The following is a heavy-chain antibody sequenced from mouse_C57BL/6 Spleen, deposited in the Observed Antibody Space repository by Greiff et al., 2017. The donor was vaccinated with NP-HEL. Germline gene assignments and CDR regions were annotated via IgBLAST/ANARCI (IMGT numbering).Heavy chain of an antibody. Sequence: DVKLVESGGGLVKPGGSLKLSCAASGFTFSDYGMHWVRQAPEKGLEWVAYISSGSSTIYYADTVKGRFTISRDNAKNTLFLQMTSLRSEDTAMYYCARQGGYDYGKDYFDYWGQGTTLTVSS. CDR3: ARQGGYDYGKDYFDY. CDR2: ISSGSSTI. CDR1: GFTFSDYG. V-gene: IGHV5-17*01. J-gene: IGHJ2*01. D-gene: IGHD2-4*01.